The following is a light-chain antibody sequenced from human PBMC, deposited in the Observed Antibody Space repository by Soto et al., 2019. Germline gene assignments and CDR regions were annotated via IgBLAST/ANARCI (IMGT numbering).Light chain of an antibody. Sequence: EIVMTPSPATLSVSPGERATLSCRSSQSVSSNLAWYQQKPGQTPKLLISVASTRATGIPARFSGSGSGTEFTLTISSLQSEDFAVYYCQQYNVWPLTFGGGTKVEFK. CDR3: QQYNVWPLT. V-gene: IGKV3-15*01. CDR1: QSVSSN. J-gene: IGKJ4*01. CDR2: VAS.